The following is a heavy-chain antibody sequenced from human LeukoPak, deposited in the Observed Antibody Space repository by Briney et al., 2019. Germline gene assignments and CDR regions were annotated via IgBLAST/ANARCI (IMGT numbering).Heavy chain of an antibody. CDR2: IIPIFGTA. J-gene: IGHJ4*02. CDR1: GGTXSSYA. V-gene: IGHV1-69*13. D-gene: IGHD3-22*01. Sequence: SVKVSCKASGGTXSSYAISWVRQAPGQGLEWMGGIIPIFGTANYAQKFQGRVTITADESTSTAYMELSSLRSEDTAVYYCAYYDSSGPDYWGQGTLVTVSS. CDR3: AYYDSSGPDY.